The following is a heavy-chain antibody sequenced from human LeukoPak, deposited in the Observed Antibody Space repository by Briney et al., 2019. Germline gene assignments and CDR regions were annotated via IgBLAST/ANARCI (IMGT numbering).Heavy chain of an antibody. V-gene: IGHV1-69*06. J-gene: IGHJ3*02. CDR2: IIPIFGTA. CDR1: GGTFSSYA. Sequence: SVKVTCKASGGTFSSYAISWVRQAPGQGLEWMGGIIPIFGTANYAQKFQGRVTITADKSTSTAYMELSSLRSEDTAVYYCASFNWNAPGAFDIWGQGTMVTVSS. D-gene: IGHD1-1*01. CDR3: ASFNWNAPGAFDI.